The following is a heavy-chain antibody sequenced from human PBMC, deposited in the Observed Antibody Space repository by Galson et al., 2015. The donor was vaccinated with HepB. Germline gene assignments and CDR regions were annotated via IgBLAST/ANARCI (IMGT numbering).Heavy chain of an antibody. J-gene: IGHJ4*02. CDR2: IDQDESEK. Sequence: SLRLSCAASGFTFSRYWMSWVRQAPGKGLEWVANIDQDESEKYYVGSVKGRFTISRDNAKNSLYLQMDSLRAEDTATYYCARGDENSGDYWGQGNLVIVSS. CDR1: GFTFSRYW. V-gene: IGHV3-7*03. CDR3: ARGDENSGDY. D-gene: IGHD6-25*01.